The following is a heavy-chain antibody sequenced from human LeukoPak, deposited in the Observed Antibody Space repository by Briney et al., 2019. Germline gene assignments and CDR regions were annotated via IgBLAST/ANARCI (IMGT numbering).Heavy chain of an antibody. V-gene: IGHV4-61*02. D-gene: IGHD2-21*01. CDR1: GGSISSGSYY. CDR2: IYSSGST. J-gene: IGHJ4*02. Sequence: SQTLSLTCTASGGSISSGSYYWGWIRQPAGKGLEWIGRIYSSGSTNYNPSLNSRVTISVDTSKHQFSLRLSSVPAADTAVYNCARANVHGDYGYWDASRIYYFDYWGQGTLVTVSS. CDR3: ARANVHGDYGYWDASRIYYFDY.